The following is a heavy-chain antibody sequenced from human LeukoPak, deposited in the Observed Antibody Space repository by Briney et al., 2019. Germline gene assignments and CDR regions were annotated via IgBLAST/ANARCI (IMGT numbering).Heavy chain of an antibody. J-gene: IGHJ6*02. CDR2: INPSVGST. CDR3: ARADCSSTSCYTGSLYYYGMDV. V-gene: IGHV1-46*01. CDR1: GYTFTNSY. D-gene: IGHD2-2*02. Sequence: ASVKVSCKASGYTFTNSYIHWVRQAPGQGLEWMGIINPSVGSTSYAQKFQGRVTMTRDTSTSTVYMELSSLSSEDTAVYYCARADCSSTSCYTGSLYYYGMDVWGQGTTVTDSS.